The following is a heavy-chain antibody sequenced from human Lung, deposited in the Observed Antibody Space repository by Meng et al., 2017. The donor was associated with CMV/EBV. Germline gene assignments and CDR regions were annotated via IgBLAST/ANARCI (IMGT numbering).Heavy chain of an antibody. D-gene: IGHD3-3*01. CDR1: GYSFTSYW. CDR2: IYPGDSDT. CDR3: ARLSYYDFWSGYYPYYYGMDV. J-gene: IGHJ6*02. V-gene: IGHV5-51*01. Sequence: ESLKISXKGSGYSFTSYWIGWVRQMPGKGLERMGIIYPGDSDTRYSPSFQGQVTISADKSISTAYLQWSSLKASDTAMYYCARLSYYDFWSGYYPYYYGMDVWGQGTTVTVSS.